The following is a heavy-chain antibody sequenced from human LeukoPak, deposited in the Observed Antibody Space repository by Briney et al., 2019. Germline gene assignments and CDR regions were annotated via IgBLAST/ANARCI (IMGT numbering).Heavy chain of an antibody. CDR3: ARRWKIYDSWSGSRGGDALDT. Sequence: ASVKVSCKASGYIFTGYYMHWVRQAPGQGLEWMGWINPNSGGTNYAQKFQGWVTMTRDTSISTAYMELSRLRSDDTAVYYCARRWKIYDSWSGSRGGDALDTWGQGTMVTVSS. J-gene: IGHJ3*02. V-gene: IGHV1-2*04. CDR1: GYIFTGYY. D-gene: IGHD3-3*01. CDR2: INPNSGGT.